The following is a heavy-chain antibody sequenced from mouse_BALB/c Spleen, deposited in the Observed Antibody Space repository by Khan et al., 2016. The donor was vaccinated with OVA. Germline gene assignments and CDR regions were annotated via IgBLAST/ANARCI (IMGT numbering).Heavy chain of an antibody. CDR1: GYSITSGYA. Sequence: EVQLQELGPGLVKPSQSLSLTCTVTGYSITSGYAWNWIRQFPGNKLEWMGYISYSGVTSYNPSLKSRISITRDTSKNQFFLQLNSLTTEDTATYYCARGNYDGYYFDYWGQGTTLTVSS. D-gene: IGHD2-4*01. CDR2: ISYSGVT. CDR3: ARGNYDGYYFDY. J-gene: IGHJ2*01. V-gene: IGHV3-2*02.